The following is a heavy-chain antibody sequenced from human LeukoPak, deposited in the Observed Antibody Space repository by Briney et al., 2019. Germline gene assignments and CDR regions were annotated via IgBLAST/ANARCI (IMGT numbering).Heavy chain of an antibody. V-gene: IGHV3-21*01. D-gene: IGHD5-18*01. CDR3: ARGGYSYGYSDY. Sequence: GGSLRLSCAASGFTFSSYSMHWVRQAPGKGLEWVSSISSSSSYIYYADSVKGRFTISRDNAKNSLYLQMNSLRAEDTAVYYCARGGYSYGYSDYWGQGTLVTVSS. J-gene: IGHJ4*02. CDR2: ISSSSSYI. CDR1: GFTFSSYS.